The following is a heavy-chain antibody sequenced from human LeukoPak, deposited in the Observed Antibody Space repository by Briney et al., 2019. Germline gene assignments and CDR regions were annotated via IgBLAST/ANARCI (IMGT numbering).Heavy chain of an antibody. D-gene: IGHD3-3*01. CDR1: GCTFTSYG. J-gene: IGHJ6*03. CDR2: ISAYNGNT. Sequence: ASVKVSCKASGCTFTSYGISWVRQAPGQGLEWMGWISAYNGNTNYAQKLQGRVTMTTDTSTSTAYMELRSLRSDDTAVYYCARDTPPADFWSGYYTSYYYYMDVWGKGTTVTVSS. CDR3: ARDTPPADFWSGYYTSYYYYMDV. V-gene: IGHV1-18*01.